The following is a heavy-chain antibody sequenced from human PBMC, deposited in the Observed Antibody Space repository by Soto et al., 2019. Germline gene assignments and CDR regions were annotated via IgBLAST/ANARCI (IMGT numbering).Heavy chain of an antibody. CDR2: IKSKTDGGTT. V-gene: IGHV3-15*01. J-gene: IGHJ6*03. CDR1: GFTFSNAW. Sequence: EVQLVESGGGLVKPGGSLRLSCAASGFTFSNAWMSWVRQAPGKGLEWVGRIKSKTDGGTTDYAAPVKGRFTISRDDSKNTLYLQMNSLKTEDTAGYYCTTGEMSYDFWSGYYLDYYYYYMDVWGKGTTVTVSS. D-gene: IGHD3-3*01. CDR3: TTGEMSYDFWSGYYLDYYYYYMDV.